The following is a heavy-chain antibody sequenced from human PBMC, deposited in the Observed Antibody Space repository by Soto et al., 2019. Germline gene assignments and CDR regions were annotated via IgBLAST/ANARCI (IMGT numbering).Heavy chain of an antibody. J-gene: IGHJ6*02. V-gene: IGHV4-31*11. CDR1: GGSISSGGNY. Sequence: QVQLQESGPGLVKSSQTLSLTCAVSGGSISSGGNYWSWIRQHPGKGLEWIGYIYYSGSTYYNPSLKSRVTISVDMSKNQFSLKLNSVTAADTAVYYCARARMVRGVIYYYGMDVWGQGTTVTVSS. CDR2: IYYSGST. CDR3: ARARMVRGVIYYYGMDV. D-gene: IGHD3-10*01.